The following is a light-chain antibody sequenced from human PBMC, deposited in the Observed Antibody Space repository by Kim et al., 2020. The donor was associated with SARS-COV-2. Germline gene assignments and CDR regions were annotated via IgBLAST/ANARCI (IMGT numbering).Light chain of an antibody. J-gene: IGKJ2*01. Sequence: IVMTQPPATLSMSPGERATLSCRASQSVSSNLAWFQQKPGQAPRLLIYAASIRATGIPARFSGSGSETEFTLTISSLQSEDFAVYYCQHYNNWPHDTFGQGTKLEI. CDR3: QHYNNWPHDT. CDR1: QSVSSN. CDR2: AAS. V-gene: IGKV3D-15*01.